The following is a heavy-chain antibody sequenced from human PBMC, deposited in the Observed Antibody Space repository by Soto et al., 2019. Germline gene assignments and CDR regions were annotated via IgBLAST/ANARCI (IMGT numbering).Heavy chain of an antibody. J-gene: IGHJ4*02. CDR2: VNAGNGNT. CDR3: ARDVGYNWNLIDY. V-gene: IGHV1-3*01. Sequence: QVQLVQSGAEVKKPGASVKVSCTASGYTFTSYAIHWVRQAPGQRLEWMGWVNAGNGNTKYSRKLQGRVTITRDTSASTAYMELSSLRSKDTAVYYCARDVGYNWNLIDYWGQGTLVTVSS. CDR1: GYTFTSYA. D-gene: IGHD1-20*01.